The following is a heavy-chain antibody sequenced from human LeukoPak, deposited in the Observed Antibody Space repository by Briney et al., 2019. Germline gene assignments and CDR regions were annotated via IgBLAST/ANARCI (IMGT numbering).Heavy chain of an antibody. Sequence: PSETLSLTCTVSDGSISNYYWSWIRQPAGKGLEWIGRIYSSGDTEYNPFLKRRVTISVDTSKNQFSLRLRSVTAADTAVYYCARYGVVPSAHFDYWGQGTLVTVSS. CDR2: IYSSGDT. V-gene: IGHV4-4*07. D-gene: IGHD2-2*01. CDR3: ARYGVVPSAHFDY. CDR1: DGSISNYY. J-gene: IGHJ4*02.